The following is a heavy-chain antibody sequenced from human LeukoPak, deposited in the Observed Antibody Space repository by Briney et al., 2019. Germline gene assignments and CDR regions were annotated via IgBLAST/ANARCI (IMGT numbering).Heavy chain of an antibody. D-gene: IGHD4-17*01. CDR2: IKQDGSEK. J-gene: IGHJ4*02. CDR3: ARGVSYGDYAYDY. CDR1: GFTFSSYW. V-gene: IGHV3-7*01. Sequence: GGSLRLSCAASGFTFSSYWMSWVRQAPGKGLEWVASIKQDGSEKYYVDSVKGRFTISRDNAKNSLYLQMNSLRAEDTAVYYCARGVSYGDYAYDYWGQGTLVTVSS.